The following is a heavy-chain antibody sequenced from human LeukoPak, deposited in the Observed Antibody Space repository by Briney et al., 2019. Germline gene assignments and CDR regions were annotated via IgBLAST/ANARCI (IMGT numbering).Heavy chain of an antibody. Sequence: SETLSLTCTVSGGSISSYYWSWIRQPPGKGLEWIGYISHSGRTNYNPSLKSRVTMSVDRSKTQFSLRLTSVTAADTAVYYCAGGYIYGPPFDYWGQGTLVTVSS. CDR1: GGSISSYY. CDR3: AGGYIYGPPFDY. J-gene: IGHJ4*02. CDR2: ISHSGRT. D-gene: IGHD5-18*01. V-gene: IGHV4-59*12.